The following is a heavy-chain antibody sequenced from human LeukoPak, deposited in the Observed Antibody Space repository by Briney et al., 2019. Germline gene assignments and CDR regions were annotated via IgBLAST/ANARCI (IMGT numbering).Heavy chain of an antibody. D-gene: IGHD3-10*01. V-gene: IGHV1-2*02. CDR1: GYTFTDHY. J-gene: IGHJ4*02. Sequence: ASVKVSCKASGYTFTDHYIHWVRQAPGQGLEWMGWINPNSGGTNHAQKFQGRVTMTRDTSIRTAYMELSRLRSDDTAMYYCARYYIEGRCFDYWGQGTLVTVSS. CDR3: ARYYIEGRCFDY. CDR2: INPNSGGT.